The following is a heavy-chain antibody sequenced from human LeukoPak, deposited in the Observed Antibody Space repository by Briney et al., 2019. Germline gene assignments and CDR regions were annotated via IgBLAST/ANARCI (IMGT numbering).Heavy chain of an antibody. D-gene: IGHD3-9*01. CDR2: INHSGST. CDR3: ASEGPRLRYFASVAAFDI. CDR1: GGSFSGYY. Sequence: SETLSLTCAVYGGSFSGYYWSWIRQPPGKGLEWIGEINHSGSTNYNPSLKSRVTISVDTSKNQFSLKLSSVTAAHTAVYYCASEGPRLRYFASVAAFDIWGQGTMVTVSS. V-gene: IGHV4-34*01. J-gene: IGHJ3*02.